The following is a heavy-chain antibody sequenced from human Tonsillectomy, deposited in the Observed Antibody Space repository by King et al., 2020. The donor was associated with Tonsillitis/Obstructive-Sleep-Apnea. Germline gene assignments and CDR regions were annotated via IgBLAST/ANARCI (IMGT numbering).Heavy chain of an antibody. CDR3: AKDIGYGSNFGDAFDI. V-gene: IGHV3-9*01. D-gene: IGHD4-23*01. Sequence: VQLVESGGGLVQPGRSLRLSCAASGFTFDDYAMHWVRQAPGKGLEWVSGISWNSGRIGYADSVKGRFTISRDNAHNSLYLQMNSLRAEDTALYYCAKDIGYGSNFGDAFDIWGQGTMVTVSS. J-gene: IGHJ3*02. CDR1: GFTFDDYA. CDR2: ISWNSGRI.